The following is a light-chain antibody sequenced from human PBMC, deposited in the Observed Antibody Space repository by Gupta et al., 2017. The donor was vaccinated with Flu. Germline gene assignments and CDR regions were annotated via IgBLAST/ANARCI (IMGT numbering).Light chain of an antibody. J-gene: IGLJ2*01. CDR1: KIGTKS. CDR3: QVWDSSSDHVV. CDR2: DDS. V-gene: IGLV3-21*02. Sequence: SYVPTQPPSVSVAPGQTARNTRGGKKIGTKSVHWYQQRPGQAPVLVVYDDSDRPSGIPERFSGSNSGNTATLTISRVEAGDEADYFCQVWDSSSDHVVFGGGTRLTVL.